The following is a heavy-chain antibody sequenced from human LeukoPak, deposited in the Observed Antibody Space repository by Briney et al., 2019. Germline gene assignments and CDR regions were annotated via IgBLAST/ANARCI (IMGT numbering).Heavy chain of an antibody. CDR3: VRSETIWYYFDY. Sequence: PSETLSLTCAVYGGSFSGYYWGWIRQTPGKALEWIGNMYYRGSTYYNPSLNSRVSMSLDTSKNQFSLRLSSVTAADTAVYFCVRSETIWYYFDYWGQGRLVTVSS. J-gene: IGHJ4*02. CDR1: GGSFSGYY. V-gene: IGHV4-34*10. D-gene: IGHD1-7*01. CDR2: MYYRGST.